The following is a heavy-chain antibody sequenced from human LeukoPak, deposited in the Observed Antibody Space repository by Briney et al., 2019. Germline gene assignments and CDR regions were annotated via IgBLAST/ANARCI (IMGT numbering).Heavy chain of an antibody. J-gene: IGHJ3*02. V-gene: IGHV4-61*02. CDR2: ISSSGST. CDR1: GDSISRGDYY. D-gene: IGHD3-22*01. CDR3: ARGPYSYDSSGAFDI. Sequence: PSETLSLTCTVSGDSISRGDYYWSWIRQPAGKGLEWIGRISSSGSTNYNPSLKSRVTISVDRSKNQLSLKLSSVTAADTAVYFCARGPYSYDSSGAFDIWGQGTMVSVSS.